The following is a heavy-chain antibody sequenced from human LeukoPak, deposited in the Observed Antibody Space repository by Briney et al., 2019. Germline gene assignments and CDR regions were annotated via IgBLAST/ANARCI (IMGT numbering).Heavy chain of an antibody. V-gene: IGHV4-34*01. Sequence: SETLSLTCAVHGASFSGYSWSWIRQSPGKGLEWIGEVNRVGYTIYNPSLKSRVSISIDASTTQFSLRLTSVTVADTAVYFCARERVVSDYNWFDPWGQGTLVTVSS. D-gene: IGHD6-25*01. CDR3: ARERVVSDYNWFDP. CDR2: VNRVGYT. CDR1: GASFSGYS. J-gene: IGHJ5*02.